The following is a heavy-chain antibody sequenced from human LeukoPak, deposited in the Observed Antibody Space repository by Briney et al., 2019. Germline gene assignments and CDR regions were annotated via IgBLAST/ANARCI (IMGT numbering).Heavy chain of an antibody. CDR1: GRSINSTKW. D-gene: IGHD6-13*01. J-gene: IGHJ4*02. CDR3: ARGSTWSDY. V-gene: IGHV4-4*02. Sequence: PSGTLSLTCAVSGRSINSTKWWTWVRQPPGKGLEWIGEIYHSGGTNYNPSLKSRVTISADKSRNQFSLKLYSVTAADTAVYYCARGSTWSDYWGQGTLVTVSS. CDR2: IYHSGGT.